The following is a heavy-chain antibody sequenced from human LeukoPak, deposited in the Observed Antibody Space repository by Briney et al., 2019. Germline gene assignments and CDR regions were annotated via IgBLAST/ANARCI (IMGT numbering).Heavy chain of an antibody. Sequence: ASVKVSCKVSGYTLTELSMHWVRQAPGKWLEWMGGFDPEDGETIYAQKFQGRVTMTEDTSTDTAYMELSSLRSEDTAVYYCATVLYCSSTSCYDYWGQGTLVTVSS. D-gene: IGHD2-2*01. V-gene: IGHV1-24*01. CDR2: FDPEDGET. CDR3: ATVLYCSSTSCYDY. CDR1: GYTLTELS. J-gene: IGHJ4*02.